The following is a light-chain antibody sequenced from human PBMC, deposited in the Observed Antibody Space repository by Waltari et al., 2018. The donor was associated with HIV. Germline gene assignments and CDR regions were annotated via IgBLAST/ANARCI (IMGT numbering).Light chain of an antibody. J-gene: IGLJ3*02. CDR2: VDSDGSH. Sequence: QLVLTQSPSASASLGASVKLTCTLSSGHSSYAIAWHQQTPEKGPRYLMKVDSDGSHSKGDGIPDRFSGSYSGAERYLTISSLQSEDEADYYCQTWATGIQVFGGGTKLTVL. CDR3: QTWATGIQV. CDR1: SGHSSYA. V-gene: IGLV4-69*02.